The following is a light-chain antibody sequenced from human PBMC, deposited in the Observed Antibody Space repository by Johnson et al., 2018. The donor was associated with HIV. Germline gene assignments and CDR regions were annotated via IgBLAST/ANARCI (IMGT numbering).Light chain of an antibody. CDR1: SSNIGNNY. J-gene: IGLJ1*01. CDR3: GTWDSSLSPLYV. CDR2: DNN. V-gene: IGLV1-51*01. Sequence: QSVLTQPPSVSAAPGQKVTISCSGSSSNIGNNYVSWYQQLPGTAPKLLIYDNNKRPSGIPDRFSGSKSGTSATLGITGLQTGDEADYYCGTWDSSLSPLYVVGTGTTITVL.